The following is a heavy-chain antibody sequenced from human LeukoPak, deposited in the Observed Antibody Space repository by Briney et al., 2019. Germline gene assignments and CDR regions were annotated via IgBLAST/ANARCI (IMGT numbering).Heavy chain of an antibody. CDR1: GYSFTSYW. CDR3: ARQRYSSGWYPDH. CDR2: IYPGDSDT. D-gene: IGHD6-19*01. Sequence: GESLKISCKGSGYSFTSYWIGWGRQMPGKGLEWMGIIYPGDSDTRYSPSFQGQVTISADKPISTAYLQWSSLKASDTAMYYCARQRYSSGWYPDHWGQGTLVTVSS. V-gene: IGHV5-51*01. J-gene: IGHJ4*02.